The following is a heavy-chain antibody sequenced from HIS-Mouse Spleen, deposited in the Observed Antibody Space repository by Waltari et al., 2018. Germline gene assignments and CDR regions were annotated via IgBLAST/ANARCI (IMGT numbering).Heavy chain of an antibody. D-gene: IGHD6-19*01. CDR1: GFPFSSSG. Sequence: QVQLVESGGGVVQPGRSLRLSCAAPGFPFSSSGMHWVRQAPGKGLEWVAVISYDGSNKYYADSVKGRFTISRDNSKNTLYLQMNSLRAEDTAVYYCAKASSGWLDYWGQGTLVTVSS. J-gene: IGHJ4*02. V-gene: IGHV3-30*18. CDR2: ISYDGSNK. CDR3: AKASSGWLDY.